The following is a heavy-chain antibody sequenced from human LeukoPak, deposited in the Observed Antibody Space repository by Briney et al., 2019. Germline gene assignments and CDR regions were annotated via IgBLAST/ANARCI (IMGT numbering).Heavy chain of an antibody. CDR2: IYPGDSDT. CDR1: GYSFTSYW. D-gene: IGHD3-3*01. CDR3: ARRQYYDFWSGYLPYGMDV. J-gene: IGHJ6*02. Sequence: GESLKISCKGSGYSFTSYWIAWVRQMPGKGLEWMGIIYPGDSDTRYSPSFQGQVTISADKSISTAYLQWSSLKASDTAMYYCARRQYYDFWSGYLPYGMDVWGQGTTVTVSS. V-gene: IGHV5-51*01.